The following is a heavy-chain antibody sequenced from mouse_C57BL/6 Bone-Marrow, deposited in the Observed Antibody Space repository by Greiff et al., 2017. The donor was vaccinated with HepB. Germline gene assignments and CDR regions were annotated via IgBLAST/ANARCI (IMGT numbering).Heavy chain of an antibody. CDR2: IRNKANGYKT. Sequence: EVKLLESGGGLVQPGGSLSLSCAASGFTFTDYYMSWVRQPPGEALEWLGFIRNKANGYKTEYSASVKGRLTISRDNSQSILYLQMNALRAEDSATYYCAIWGTTVVVWYFDVWGTGTTVTVSS. V-gene: IGHV7-3*01. CDR3: AIWGTTVVVWYFDV. CDR1: GFTFTDYY. D-gene: IGHD1-1*01. J-gene: IGHJ1*03.